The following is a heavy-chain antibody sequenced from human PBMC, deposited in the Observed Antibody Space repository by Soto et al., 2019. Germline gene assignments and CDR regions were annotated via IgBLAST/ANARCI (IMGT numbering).Heavy chain of an antibody. J-gene: IGHJ6*02. V-gene: IGHV1-18*01. CDR2: ISTYNGDA. Sequence: QVQLVQSGAEVRKPGASVKVSCKTSGYTFSRSGISWVRQAPGQGLEWMGWISTYNGDANYAQKLQGRVTMTTDTSKRTAFMELGSLTSDDTAVYYCARSGSVPSYYYGLDVWGQGTTVTVSS. CDR3: ARSGSVPSYYYGLDV. D-gene: IGHD1-26*01. CDR1: GYTFSRSG.